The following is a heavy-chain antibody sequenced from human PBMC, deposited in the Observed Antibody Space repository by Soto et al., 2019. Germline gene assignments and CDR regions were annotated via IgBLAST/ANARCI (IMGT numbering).Heavy chain of an antibody. CDR3: ARAGPSSFDQ. Sequence: LPSGATRFAVRGNYVSWVRQAPGKGLEWVSVIYSGGNTYYADSVKGRFTISRDNSKNTLYLQMNSLRAEDTAVYYCARAGPSSFDQCGQATLVTVSS. V-gene: IGHV3-53*01. J-gene: IGHJ4*02. CDR2: IYSGGNT. CDR1: RFAVRGNY.